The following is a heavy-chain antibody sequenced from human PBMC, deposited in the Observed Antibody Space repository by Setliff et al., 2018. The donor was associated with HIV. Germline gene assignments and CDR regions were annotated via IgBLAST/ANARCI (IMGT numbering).Heavy chain of an antibody. Sequence: LSLTCTVSGGSISSATFYWSWVRKPAGKRLEWIGHISPSESTNYHPALKSRATISLDTSKSQVHLTLTSVTAADTAVYHCARVGSVGYYRFFDYWGQGALVTVSS. D-gene: IGHD1-26*01. J-gene: IGHJ4*02. CDR2: ISPSEST. CDR1: GGSISSATFY. CDR3: ARVGSVGYYRFFDY. V-gene: IGHV4-61*09.